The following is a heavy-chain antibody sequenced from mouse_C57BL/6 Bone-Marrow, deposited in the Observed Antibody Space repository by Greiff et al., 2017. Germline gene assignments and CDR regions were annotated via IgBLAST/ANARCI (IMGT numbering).Heavy chain of an antibody. J-gene: IGHJ3*01. CDR2: ISSGGSYT. CDR1: GFTFSSYG. D-gene: IGHD2-3*01. V-gene: IGHV5-6*01. CDR3: ARRWLLAWFAY. Sequence: EVQLVESGGDLVKPGGSLKLSCAASGFTFSSYGMSWVRQTPDKRLEWVATISSGGSYTYYPDSVKGRFTISRDNAKNTLYLQMSSLKSEDTVMYYCARRWLLAWFAYWGQGTLVTVSA.